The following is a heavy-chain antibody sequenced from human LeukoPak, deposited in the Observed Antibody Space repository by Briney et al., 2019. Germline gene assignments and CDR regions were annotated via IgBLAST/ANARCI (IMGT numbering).Heavy chain of an antibody. CDR2: INPSGGST. V-gene: IGHV1-46*01. D-gene: IGHD3-9*01. CDR3: ARELYYDILTGYAIDY. Sequence: GASVKVSCKASGYTFTSYYMHWVRQAPGQGLEWMGIINPSGGSTSYAQKFQGRVTMTRAMSTSTVYMELSSLRSEDTAVYYCARELYYDILTGYAIDYWGQGTLVTVSS. CDR1: GYTFTSYY. J-gene: IGHJ4*02.